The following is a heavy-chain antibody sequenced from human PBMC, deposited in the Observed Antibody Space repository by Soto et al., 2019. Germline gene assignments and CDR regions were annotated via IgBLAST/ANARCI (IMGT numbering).Heavy chain of an antibody. Sequence: LRLSCAVSGGSISSGGYSWSWIRQPPGKGLEWIGYIYHSGSTYYNPSLKSRVTISVDRSKNQFSLKLSSVTAADTAVYYCARGRDYYDSSGYGVHDAFDIWGQGTMVTVSS. V-gene: IGHV4-30-2*01. D-gene: IGHD3-22*01. CDR3: ARGRDYYDSSGYGVHDAFDI. CDR1: GGSISSGGYS. CDR2: IYHSGST. J-gene: IGHJ3*02.